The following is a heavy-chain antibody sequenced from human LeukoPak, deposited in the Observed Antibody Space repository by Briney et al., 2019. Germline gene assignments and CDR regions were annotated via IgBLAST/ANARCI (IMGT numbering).Heavy chain of an antibody. CDR1: GFTVSSNY. J-gene: IGHJ4*02. Sequence: GGSLRLSXAASGFTVSSNYMSWVRQAPGKGLEWVSVIYSGGSTYYADSVKGRFTISRDNSKNTLYLQMNSLRAEDTAVYYCARDTATYYYDSSGYVNWGQGTLVTVSS. CDR3: ARDTATYYYDSSGYVN. D-gene: IGHD3-22*01. CDR2: IYSGGST. V-gene: IGHV3-53*01.